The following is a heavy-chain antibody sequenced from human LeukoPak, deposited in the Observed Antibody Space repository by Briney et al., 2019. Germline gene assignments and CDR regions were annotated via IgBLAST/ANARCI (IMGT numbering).Heavy chain of an antibody. CDR2: IYYSGST. D-gene: IGHD2-2*01. Sequence: SETLSLTCTVSGGSISSSSYYWGWIRQPPGKGLEWIGSIYYSGSTYYNPSLKSRVTISVDTSKNQFSLKLGSVTAADTAVYYCARRGQYCSSTSCYPFDYWGQGTLVTVSS. CDR3: ARRGQYCSSTSCYPFDY. CDR1: GGSISSSSYY. J-gene: IGHJ4*02. V-gene: IGHV4-39*01.